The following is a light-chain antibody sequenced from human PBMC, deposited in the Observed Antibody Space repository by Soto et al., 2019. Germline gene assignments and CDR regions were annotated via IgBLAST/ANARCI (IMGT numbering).Light chain of an antibody. Sequence: QSVLTQPPSVSAAPRQRVTISCSGSTPNIGNNAVNWYQLLPGKAPKLLIYYDDLLPSGVSDRFSGSKSGTSASLAISGLQSEDEADYFCSAWDDSLNGPVVGGGTKLTVL. J-gene: IGLJ2*01. CDR3: SAWDDSLNGPV. CDR1: TPNIGNNA. V-gene: IGLV1-36*01. CDR2: YDD.